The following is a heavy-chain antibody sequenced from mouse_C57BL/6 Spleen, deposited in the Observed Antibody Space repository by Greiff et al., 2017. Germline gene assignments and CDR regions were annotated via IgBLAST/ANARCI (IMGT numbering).Heavy chain of an antibody. CDR3: AEYKSSGFDY. CDR1: GFTFTDYY. D-gene: IGHD1-1*01. V-gene: IGHV7-3*01. J-gene: IGHJ2*01. CDR2: IRNKANGYTT. Sequence: EVQRVESGGGLVQPGGSLSLSCAASGFTFTDYYMSWVRQPPGKALEWLGFIRNKANGYTTEYSASVKGRFTISRDNSQSILYLQMNALRAEDSATYYGAEYKSSGFDYWGQGTTLTVSS.